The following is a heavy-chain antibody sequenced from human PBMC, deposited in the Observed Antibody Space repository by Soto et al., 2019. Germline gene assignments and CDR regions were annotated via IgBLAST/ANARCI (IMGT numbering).Heavy chain of an antibody. Sequence: KSGGSLRLSCVASGFTFSDFYMSWIRQAPGKGLEWVSYISLSRGYTKYADSVKGRFTISRDNAKNSLYLQMNSLRAEDTAVYYCARSVDLDYWGQGTLVTISS. D-gene: IGHD2-15*01. CDR2: ISLSRGYT. CDR1: GFTFSDFY. J-gene: IGHJ4*02. CDR3: ARSVDLDY. V-gene: IGHV3-11*06.